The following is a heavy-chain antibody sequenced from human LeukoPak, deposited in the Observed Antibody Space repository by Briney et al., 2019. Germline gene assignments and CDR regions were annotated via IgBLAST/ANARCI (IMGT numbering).Heavy chain of an antibody. CDR1: GFTFSSYA. V-gene: IGHV3-23*01. CDR2: ISGSGGST. D-gene: IGHD3-16*01. Sequence: GGSLRLSCAASGFTFSSYAMSWVRQAPGKGLEWVSAISGSGGSTYYADSVKGRFTISRDNSKNTLYLQMNSLRAEDTAVYYCAKDSLHYDYVWGSSFDYWGQGTLVTVSS. CDR3: AKDSLHYDYVWGSSFDY. J-gene: IGHJ4*02.